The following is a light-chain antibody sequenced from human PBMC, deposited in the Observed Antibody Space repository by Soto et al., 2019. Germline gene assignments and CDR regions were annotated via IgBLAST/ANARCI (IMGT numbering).Light chain of an antibody. CDR2: GAS. CDR3: QQYNNWPPYT. CDR1: QSAASTY. V-gene: IGKV3-15*01. J-gene: IGKJ2*01. Sequence: IVCTQSPATLSVSPGEGVTLSCRTSQSAASTYLARHQKRPGQAPTLPLSGASTRATGIPASFTGGGSGTELTLTISSLQSEDFAVYYCQQYNNWPPYTFGQGTKVDIK.